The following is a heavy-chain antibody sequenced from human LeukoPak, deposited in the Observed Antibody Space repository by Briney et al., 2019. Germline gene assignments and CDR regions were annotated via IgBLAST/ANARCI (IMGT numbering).Heavy chain of an antibody. V-gene: IGHV3-64*02. Sequence: GGSLRLSCPASGFTFSSFSMHWVRQSPGGGLEDVSTINYKGSTTYYADSVKGRFTISRDNSKNTLYLQMASLRGEDMAVYFCARVGPETAFDYWGQGTLVTVSS. CDR3: ARVGPETAFDY. CDR2: INYKGSTT. D-gene: IGHD1-14*01. CDR1: GFTFSSFS. J-gene: IGHJ4*02.